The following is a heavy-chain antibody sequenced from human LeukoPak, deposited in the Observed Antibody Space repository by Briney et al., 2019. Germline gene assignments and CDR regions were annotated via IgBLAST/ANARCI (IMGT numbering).Heavy chain of an antibody. D-gene: IGHD6-19*01. J-gene: IGHJ4*02. CDR3: AKGSSGWQIAWFDY. CDR2: ISWNSGSI. CDR1: GFTFDDYA. V-gene: IGHV3-9*01. Sequence: GGSLRLSCAASGFTFDDYAMHWVRQAPGKGLEWVSGISWNSGSIGYADSVEGRFTISRDNAKNSLYLQMNSLRAEDTALYYCAKGSSGWQIAWFDYWGQGTLVTVSS.